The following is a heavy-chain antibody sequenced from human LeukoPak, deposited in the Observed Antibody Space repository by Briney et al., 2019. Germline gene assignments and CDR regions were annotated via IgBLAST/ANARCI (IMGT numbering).Heavy chain of an antibody. V-gene: IGHV3-20*04. CDR3: ARAPITSPFYFDY. D-gene: IGHD2-2*01. J-gene: IGHJ4*02. Sequence: GGSLRLSCAASGFTFSSYAMSWVRQAPGKGLDWVSGINWSGGSTGYADPLRGRFTISRDNAKNSLYLQMDSLRAEDTALYYCARAPITSPFYFDYWGQGTLVTVSS. CDR2: INWSGGST. CDR1: GFTFSSYA.